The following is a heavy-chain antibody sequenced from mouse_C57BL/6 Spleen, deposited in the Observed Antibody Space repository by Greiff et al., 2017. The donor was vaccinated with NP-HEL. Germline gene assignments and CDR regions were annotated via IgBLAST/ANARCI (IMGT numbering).Heavy chain of an antibody. CDR2: ISAGGSYT. D-gene: IGHD1-1*02. CDR3: AREGGNGTWFAY. J-gene: IGHJ3*01. V-gene: IGHV5-4*01. CDR1: GFTFSSYA. Sequence: DVKLVESGGGLVKPGGSLKLSCAASGFTFSSYAMSWVRQTPEKRLEWVATISAGGSYTYYPDNVKGRFTISRDNAKNNLYLQMSQLKSEDTAMYYCAREGGNGTWFAYWGQGTLVTVSA.